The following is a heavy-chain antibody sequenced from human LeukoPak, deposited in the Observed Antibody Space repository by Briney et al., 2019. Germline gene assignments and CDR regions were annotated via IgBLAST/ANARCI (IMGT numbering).Heavy chain of an antibody. J-gene: IGHJ6*04. CDR3: ARDVGYYDSGSYYHLDV. D-gene: IGHD3-10*01. CDR1: GYTFTGYY. V-gene: IGHV1-2*02. CDR2: INPNSGGT. Sequence: GASVKVSCKASGYTFTGYYMHWVRQAPGQGLEWMGWINPNSGGTNYAQKFQGRVTMTRDTSISTAYMELSRLRSDDTAVYYCARDVGYYDSGSYYHLDVWGKGTTVTVSS.